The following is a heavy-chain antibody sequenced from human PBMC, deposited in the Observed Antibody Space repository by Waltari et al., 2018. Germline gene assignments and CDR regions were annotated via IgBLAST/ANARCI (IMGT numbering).Heavy chain of an antibody. CDR1: GGSVSSGGYY. CDR2: IYSGGST. D-gene: IGHD5-12*01. J-gene: IGHJ4*02. CDR3: ARGEVEMATISEAYFDY. Sequence: QVQLQESGPGLVMPSQTLSLTCTVSGGSVSSGGYYWRWIRQHPGKGLEWRGYIYSGGSTYYNPSLKSRVTISVDTSKNQFSLKLSSVTAADTAVYYCARGEVEMATISEAYFDYWGQGTLVTVSS. V-gene: IGHV4-31*03.